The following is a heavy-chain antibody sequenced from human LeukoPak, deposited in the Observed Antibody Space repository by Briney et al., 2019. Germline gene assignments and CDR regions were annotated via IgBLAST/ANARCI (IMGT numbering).Heavy chain of an antibody. V-gene: IGHV3-23*01. Sequence: GGSLRLSCAASGFTFSAYAMSWVRQAPGKGLEWVSAISEDGGARLYADSVKGRFTISRDNSENTVSLQVNSLRAGDTAVYFCAKESLPHRGYYFDSWGRGTLITVFS. CDR3: AKESLPHRGYYFDS. D-gene: IGHD3-22*01. J-gene: IGHJ4*02. CDR2: ISEDGGAR. CDR1: GFTFSAYA.